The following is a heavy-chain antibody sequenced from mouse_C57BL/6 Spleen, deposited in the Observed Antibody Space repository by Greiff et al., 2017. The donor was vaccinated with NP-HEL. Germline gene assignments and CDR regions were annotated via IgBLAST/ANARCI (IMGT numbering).Heavy chain of an antibody. Sequence: VMLVESGGGLVQPGWSLTLSCAASVFTFLRSALSFFRPTPSPRLDLVATISDGGSYTYYPDNVKGRFTISRDNAKNNLYLQMSHLKSEDTAMYYCARGGLQAWFAYWGQGTLVTVSA. CDR2: ISDGGSYT. CDR3: ARGGLQAWFAY. J-gene: IGHJ3*01. CDR1: VFTFLRSA. D-gene: IGHD6-1*01. V-gene: IGHV5-4*03.